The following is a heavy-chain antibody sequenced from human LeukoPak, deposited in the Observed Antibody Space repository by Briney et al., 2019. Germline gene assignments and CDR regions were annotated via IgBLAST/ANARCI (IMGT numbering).Heavy chain of an antibody. CDR2: ISSSSSYI. Sequence: GGSLRLSCAAPGFIFSSYSMNWVRQAPGKGLECVSSISSSSSYIDYADSVKGRFTISRDNAKNSLYLQMNSLRAEDTAVYYCAREYGGFDYWGQGTLVTVSS. CDR1: GFIFSSYS. CDR3: AREYGGFDY. J-gene: IGHJ4*02. V-gene: IGHV3-21*01. D-gene: IGHD4-23*01.